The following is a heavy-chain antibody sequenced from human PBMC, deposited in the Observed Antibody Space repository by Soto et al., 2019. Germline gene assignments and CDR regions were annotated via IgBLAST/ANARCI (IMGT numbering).Heavy chain of an antibody. CDR2: IHYNGNT. CDR3: AREGNLGRWIQPLDS. D-gene: IGHD2-2*03. CDR1: GDSISSYP. J-gene: IGHJ4*02. V-gene: IGHV4-59*01. Sequence: PSETLSLTCTVSGDSISSYPWSWIRQPPGKGLERIGNIHYNGNTKYSPSLKSRVTMSVDTSKNHFSLKLISVTTADTAVYFCAREGNLGRWIQPLDSWGQGTLVTVSS.